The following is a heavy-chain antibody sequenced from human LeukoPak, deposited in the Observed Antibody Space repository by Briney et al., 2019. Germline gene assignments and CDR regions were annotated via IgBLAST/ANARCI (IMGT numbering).Heavy chain of an antibody. J-gene: IGHJ3*01. CDR2: ISGDGANT. CDR1: GFTFDDSA. D-gene: IGHD4-23*01. Sequence: PGGSLRLSCAASGFTFDDSAMHWVRQVPGKGLEWVSLISGDGANTYYVDSVKGRFTISRDNSKKSLYLQMNSLRTEDTAFYYCAKPIYGGNTGDAFHVWGQGAMVTVSS. V-gene: IGHV3-43*02. CDR3: AKPIYGGNTGDAFHV.